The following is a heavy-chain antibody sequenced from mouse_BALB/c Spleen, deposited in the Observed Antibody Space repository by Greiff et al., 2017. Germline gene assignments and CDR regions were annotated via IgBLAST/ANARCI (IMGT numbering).Heavy chain of an antibody. CDR3: ARQTVVASPYWYFDV. Sequence: EVMLVESGGGLVKPGGSLKLSCAASGFTFSSYAMSWVRQTPEKRLEWVATISSGGSYTYYPDSVKGRFTISRDNAKNTLYLQMSSLRSEDTAMYYCARQTVVASPYWYFDVWGAGTTVTVSS. CDR1: GFTFSSYA. CDR2: ISSGGSYT. J-gene: IGHJ1*01. V-gene: IGHV5-9-3*01. D-gene: IGHD1-1*01.